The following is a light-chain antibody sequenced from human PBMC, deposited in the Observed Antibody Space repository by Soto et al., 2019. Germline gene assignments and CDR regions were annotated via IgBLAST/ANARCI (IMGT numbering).Light chain of an antibody. J-gene: IGLJ1*01. CDR2: EVS. V-gene: IGLV2-14*01. CDR1: SSDVGGYNY. Sequence: QSVLTQPASVSGSPGQSITISCTGTSSDVGGYNYVSWYQQHPGKAPKLMIYEVSNRPSGVSNRFSGSKSGNTASLTISGLQAEDEADYYCCSYTSSRTYVFGTGTNVTVL. CDR3: CSYTSSRTYV.